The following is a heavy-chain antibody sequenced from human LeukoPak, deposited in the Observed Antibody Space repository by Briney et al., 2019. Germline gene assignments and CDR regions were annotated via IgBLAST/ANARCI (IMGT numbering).Heavy chain of an antibody. D-gene: IGHD2-2*02. V-gene: IGHV3-30*03. CDR1: GFTFSNYG. J-gene: IGHJ4*02. Sequence: GRALRLSCAASGFTFSNYGKHWVRQAPGEGLEGLAIISYDGSNKYYADSVKGRFTISRDNSKNTLYLQMNSLRAEDTAVYFCARPPHSCSSTSCYSQYWGQGTLVTVSP. CDR3: ARPPHSCSSTSCYSQY. CDR2: ISYDGSNK.